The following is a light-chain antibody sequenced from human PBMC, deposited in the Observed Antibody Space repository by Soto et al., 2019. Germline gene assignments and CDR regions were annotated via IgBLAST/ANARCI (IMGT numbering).Light chain of an antibody. V-gene: IGKV3-15*01. CDR2: GAS. CDR1: QSVSSN. Sequence: EIVMTQSPATLSVSPGERATLSCRASQSVSSNLAWYQQKPGQAPRLLIYGASTRATGIPARFSGSGSGTDFTLTISSLEPEDFAVYYCQQRSNRPLTFGQGTRLEIK. CDR3: QQRSNRPLT. J-gene: IGKJ5*01.